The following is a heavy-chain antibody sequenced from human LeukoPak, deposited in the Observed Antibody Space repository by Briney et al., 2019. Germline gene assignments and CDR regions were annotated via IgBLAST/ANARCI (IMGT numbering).Heavy chain of an antibody. J-gene: IGHJ4*02. Sequence: PGGSLRLSCAASGFTFSSYAMSWVRQAPGKGLEWVSAISDSDGNTYYADSVKGRFTISRDNSKNTLCLQMNSLRAEDTAVYYCASALRIYYYFDYWGQGTLVTVSS. CDR2: ISDSDGNT. CDR3: ASALRIYYYFDY. D-gene: IGHD1-26*01. CDR1: GFTFSSYA. V-gene: IGHV3-23*01.